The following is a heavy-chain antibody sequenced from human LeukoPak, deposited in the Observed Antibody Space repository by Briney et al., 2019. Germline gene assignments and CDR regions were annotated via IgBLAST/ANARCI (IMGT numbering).Heavy chain of an antibody. V-gene: IGHV4-39*01. CDR3: ARHKLTISYDFWTSYDY. CDR1: GGSFNRTSYY. CDR2: TYYTGTA. Sequence: SETLSLTCTVSGGSFNRTSYYWGWIRQPPGRALEWIGTTYYTGTAYYSPSLKGRVTISVDMTNSQFSLTLSSVTASDTAVYYCARHKLTISYDFWTSYDYWGQGMLVTVSS. D-gene: IGHD3-3*01. J-gene: IGHJ4*02.